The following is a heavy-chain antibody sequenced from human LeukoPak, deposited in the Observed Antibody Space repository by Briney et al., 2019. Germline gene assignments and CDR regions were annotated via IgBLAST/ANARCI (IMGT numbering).Heavy chain of an antibody. D-gene: IGHD1-26*01. CDR1: GFTFSSYS. Sequence: GGSLRLPCAASGFTFSSYSMNWVRQAPGKGLEWVTSISSSGSYIYYADSVKGRFTISRDNAKNSLYLQMNSLRAEDTAVYYCARDPGSGSYTYYFDYWGQGTLVTVSS. CDR3: ARDPGSGSYTYYFDY. CDR2: ISSSGSYI. V-gene: IGHV3-21*01. J-gene: IGHJ4*02.